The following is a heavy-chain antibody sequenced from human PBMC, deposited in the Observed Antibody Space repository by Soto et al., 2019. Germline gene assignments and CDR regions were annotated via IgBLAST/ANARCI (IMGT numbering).Heavy chain of an antibody. Sequence: QVQVVQSGVEVSRPGSSVKVSCKASGDTFKNCVISWVRQAPGQGLEWMGGIIPLFGTTDFAQRFQGRLTITTDESTTTAYMELSRLRSEDTATYCCAAELGFGKLSVVWGQGTTVIVSS. CDR3: AAELGFGKLSVV. J-gene: IGHJ6*02. D-gene: IGHD3-10*01. CDR2: IIPLFGTT. V-gene: IGHV1-69*01. CDR1: GDTFKNCV.